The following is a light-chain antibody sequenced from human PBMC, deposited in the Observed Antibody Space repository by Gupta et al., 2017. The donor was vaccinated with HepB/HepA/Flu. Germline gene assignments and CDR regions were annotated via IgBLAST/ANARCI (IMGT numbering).Light chain of an antibody. V-gene: IGKV4-1*01. CDR2: WAS. CDR3: QKDDYTPIT. CDR1: QSGLYSSNNKSY. J-gene: IGKJ4*01. Sequence: DVVMTQSQDTVAVSLGERATINCKSSQSGLYSSNNKSYLAWYQQKPGKPPKLFIYWASTRESGVPDSFSGSGSGTDCTLTISGLQAEDVAVYDCQKDDYTPITFGGGTKVEIK.